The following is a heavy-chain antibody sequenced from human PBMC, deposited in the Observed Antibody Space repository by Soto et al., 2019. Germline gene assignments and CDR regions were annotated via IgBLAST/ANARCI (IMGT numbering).Heavy chain of an antibody. CDR2: IYYNGFS. J-gene: IGHJ4*02. Sequence: SETLSLTCSFSGDSVTSHYFTWIRQSPGKGLEWIGNIYYNGFSYYNPSLKSRVTISIDTSKNQFSLKLSSVTAADTAVYYCARHGPLSNNWNQLDYWGQGTLVTVSS. CDR3: ARHGPLSNNWNQLDY. CDR1: GDSVTSHY. V-gene: IGHV4-59*08. D-gene: IGHD1-1*01.